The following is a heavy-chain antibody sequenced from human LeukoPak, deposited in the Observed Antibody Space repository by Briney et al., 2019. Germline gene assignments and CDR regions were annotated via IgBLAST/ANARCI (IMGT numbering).Heavy chain of an antibody. D-gene: IGHD2-8*01. J-gene: IGHJ4*02. CDR3: ARVRSRDPLDIVLMVYASLDY. Sequence: ASVKVSCKVSGYTLTELSMHWVRQAPGKGLEWMGGFDPEDGETIYAQKFQGRVTMTEDTSTDTAYMELSSLRSEDTAVYYCARVRSRDPLDIVLMVYASLDYWGQGTLVTVSS. CDR2: FDPEDGET. V-gene: IGHV1-24*01. CDR1: GYTLTELS.